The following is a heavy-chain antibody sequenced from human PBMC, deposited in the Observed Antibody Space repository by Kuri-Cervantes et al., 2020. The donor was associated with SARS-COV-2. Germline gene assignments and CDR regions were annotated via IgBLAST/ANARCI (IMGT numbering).Heavy chain of an antibody. V-gene: IGHV3-30-3*01. Sequence: GESLKISCAASGFTFSSYAMHWVRQAPGKGLEWVAVISYDGSNKYYADSVKGRFTISRDNSKNTLYLQMNSLRAEDTAVYYCARDRQYDYYDGSGYYPDAFDIWGQGTMVTVSS. CDR1: GFTFSSYA. J-gene: IGHJ3*02. CDR2: ISYDGSNK. CDR3: ARDRQYDYYDGSGYYPDAFDI. D-gene: IGHD3-22*01.